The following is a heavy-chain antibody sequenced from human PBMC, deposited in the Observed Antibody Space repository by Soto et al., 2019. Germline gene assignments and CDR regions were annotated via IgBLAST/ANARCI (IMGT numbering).Heavy chain of an antibody. D-gene: IGHD5-12*01. Sequence: QVQLQESSPGLVKPSQTLSLTCTVSGGSISSGGYYWSWIRQNPGKGLEWIGYIYYSGTTNYNPSLKSRLTISVDTSKNQFSLKLNSMTAADTAVYYCVRDESATDAFDIWGQGTMVTVSS. V-gene: IGHV4-31*03. CDR1: GGSISSGGYY. J-gene: IGHJ3*02. CDR2: IYYSGTT. CDR3: VRDESATDAFDI.